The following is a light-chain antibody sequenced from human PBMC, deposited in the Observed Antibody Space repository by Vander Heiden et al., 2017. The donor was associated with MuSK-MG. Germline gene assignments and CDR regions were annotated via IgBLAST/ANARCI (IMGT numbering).Light chain of an antibody. J-gene: IGKJ1*01. CDR3: QEDNSYSWT. V-gene: IGKV1-5*01. Sequence: DIQMTQSPSTLSASVGDRVTITCRASQSISSWLAWYQQKPGKAPKLLIYDASSLESGVPSRLSGSASGTEFTLTISSLQPDHIATYYSQEDNSYSWTFGQGTKVEIK. CDR2: DAS. CDR1: QSISSW.